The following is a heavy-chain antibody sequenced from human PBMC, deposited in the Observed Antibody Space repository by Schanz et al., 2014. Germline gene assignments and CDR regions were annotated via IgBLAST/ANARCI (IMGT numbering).Heavy chain of an antibody. CDR2: ISPNSGDT. Sequence: QLQLVQSGAEVKKPGASVKISCGTFGKRYFIHWVRQAPGQGLEWMGRISPNSGDTPSAQKFQGRVTMTWDRSISTANMELSRLRSDDTAVYYCAREGTVIRGLSGWFDPWGQGTLVTVSS. D-gene: IGHD3-10*01. CDR3: AREGTVIRGLSGWFDP. CDR1: GKRYF. V-gene: IGHV1-2*06. J-gene: IGHJ5*02.